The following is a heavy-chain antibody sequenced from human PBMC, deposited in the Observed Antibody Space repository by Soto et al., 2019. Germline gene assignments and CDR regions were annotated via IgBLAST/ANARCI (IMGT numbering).Heavy chain of an antibody. CDR2: VYHTGRT. D-gene: IGHD3-3*01. CDR3: ARDFASFDS. J-gene: IGHJ4*02. V-gene: IGHV4-61*01. CDR1: GGAFKRGSYS. Sequence: QVQLQESGPGLVKPSETLSLTCTVSGGAFKRGSYSWIWIRQPPGKGLDWLGYVYHTGRTSYNPTLKTRGSISMDTSKNQFSLNLDSVTAADTAVYFCARDFASFDSWGQWTLSNVS.